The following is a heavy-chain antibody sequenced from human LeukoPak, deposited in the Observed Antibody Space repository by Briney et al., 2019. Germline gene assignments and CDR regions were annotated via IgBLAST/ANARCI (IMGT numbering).Heavy chain of an antibody. D-gene: IGHD1-26*01. V-gene: IGHV4-59*01. Sequence: PSETLSLTCTVSGGSISRDYWSWIRQPPGKGLEWIGYIYYIGSTNYNPSLKSRITISVDTSKSHFSLKLSSVTAADTAVYSCARVVGVTGSSDYWGQGTLVTVSS. J-gene: IGHJ4*02. CDR2: IYYIGST. CDR3: ARVVGVTGSSDY. CDR1: GGSISRDY.